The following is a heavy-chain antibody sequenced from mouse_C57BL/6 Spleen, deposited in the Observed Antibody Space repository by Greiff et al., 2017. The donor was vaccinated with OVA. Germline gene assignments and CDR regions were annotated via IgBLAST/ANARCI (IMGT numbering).Heavy chain of an antibody. CDR3: ARIITAVDFDY. CDR2: IYPGSGST. CDR1: GYTFTSYW. V-gene: IGHV1-55*01. D-gene: IGHD1-1*01. Sequence: QVKLQQPGAELVKPGASVKMSCKASGYTFTSYWITWVKQRPGQGLEWIGDIYPGSGSTNYNEKFKSKATLTVDTSSSTAYMQLSSLTSEESAVYYCARIITAVDFDYWGQGTTLTVSS. J-gene: IGHJ2*01.